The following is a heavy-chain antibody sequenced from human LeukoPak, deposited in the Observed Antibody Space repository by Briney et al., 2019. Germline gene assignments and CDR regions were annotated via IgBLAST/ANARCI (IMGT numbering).Heavy chain of an antibody. J-gene: IGHJ4*02. D-gene: IGHD1-26*01. Sequence: GGSLRLSCAASGFTFSSYDFHWVRQAPGKGLEWVSAIGVAGDTYYADSVKGRFTISGENAANSLYLQMHSLRAGDTALYYCAKDDWWELLLPQGADYWGQGTLVTVSS. CDR2: IGVAGDT. CDR1: GFTFSSYD. CDR3: AKDDWWELLLPQGADY. V-gene: IGHV3-13*01.